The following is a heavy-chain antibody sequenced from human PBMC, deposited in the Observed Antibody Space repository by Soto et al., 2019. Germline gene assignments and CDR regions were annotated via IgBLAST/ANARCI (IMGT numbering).Heavy chain of an antibody. CDR2: INHSGST. CDR1: CVSFSGYY. V-gene: IGHV4-34*01. D-gene: IGHD3-16*01. CDR3: ARTPRGSLGVYYFDH. Sequence: SETPSLTCSVYCVSFSGYYCSWIRQPPGKGLEWIGEINHSGSTNYNPSLKSRVTISVDTSKNQLSLKLSSVTAADTAVYYCARTPRGSLGVYYFDHWGQATLVTVYS. J-gene: IGHJ4*02.